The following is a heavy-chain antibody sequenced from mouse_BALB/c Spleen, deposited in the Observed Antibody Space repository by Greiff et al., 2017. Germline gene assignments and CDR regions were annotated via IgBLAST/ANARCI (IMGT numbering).Heavy chain of an antibody. CDR1: GYSITSDYA. CDR3: ARDYYGNYEGVRAMDY. D-gene: IGHD2-1*01. V-gene: IGHV3-2*02. Sequence: EVKLVESGPGLVKPSQSLSLTCTVTGYSITSDYAWNWIRQFPGNKLEWMGYISYSGSTSYNPSLKSRISITRDTSKNQFFLQLNSVTTEDTATYYCARDYYGNYEGVRAMDYWGQGTSVTVSS. J-gene: IGHJ4*01. CDR2: ISYSGST.